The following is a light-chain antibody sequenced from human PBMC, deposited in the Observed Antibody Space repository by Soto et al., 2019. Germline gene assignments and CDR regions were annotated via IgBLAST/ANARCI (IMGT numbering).Light chain of an antibody. CDR1: SSDVGRYHL. Sequence: QSALTQPASVPGSPGQSITISCTGTSSDVGRYHLVSWYQQHPGKAPKLMIFEDTERPSGVSNRFSGSKSGNTASLTISGLQTEDEADYYCCSYAGGTSVVFGGGTKVTVL. J-gene: IGLJ2*01. CDR3: CSYAGGTSVV. CDR2: EDT. V-gene: IGLV2-23*01.